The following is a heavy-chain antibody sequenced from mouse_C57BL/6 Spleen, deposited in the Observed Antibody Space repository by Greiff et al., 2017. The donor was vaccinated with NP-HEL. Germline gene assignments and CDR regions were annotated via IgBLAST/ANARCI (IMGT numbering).Heavy chain of an antibody. CDR2: IDPANGNT. CDR3: ALDSSGYKDY. V-gene: IGHV14-3*01. D-gene: IGHD3-2*02. CDR1: GFTIKNTY. J-gene: IGHJ2*01. Sequence: VQLQQSVAELVRPGASVKLSCTASGFTIKNTYMHWVQQRPEQGLEWIGRIDPANGNTKYAPKFQGKATITADTSSNTAYLQLSSLTSEDTAIYYCALDSSGYKDYWGQGTTLTVSS.